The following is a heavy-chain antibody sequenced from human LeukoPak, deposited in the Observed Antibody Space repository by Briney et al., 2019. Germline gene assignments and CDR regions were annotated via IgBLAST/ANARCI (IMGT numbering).Heavy chain of an antibody. D-gene: IGHD4-17*01. J-gene: IGHJ6*03. CDR2: IYYSGST. CDR1: GGSISSSSYY. V-gene: IGHV4-39*01. Sequence: PSETLSLTCTVSGGSISSSSYYWGWIRQPPGKGLEWIGSIYYSGSTYYNPSLKSRVTISVDTSKNQFSLKLSSVTAADTAVYYCARQISRYGDYGPYYHYYYYMDVWGKGTTVTASS. CDR3: ARQISRYGDYGPYYHYYYYMDV.